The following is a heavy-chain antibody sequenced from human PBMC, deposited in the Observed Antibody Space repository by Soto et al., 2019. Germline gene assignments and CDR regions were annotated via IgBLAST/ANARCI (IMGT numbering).Heavy chain of an antibody. Sequence: GGSLRLSCAASGFTFSGSAMHWVRQASGKGLEWVGRIRSKANSYATAYAASVKGRFTISRDDSKNTAYLQMNSLKTEDTAVYYCTTTSPFWSGYPKKTYYYYYMDVWGKGTTVTVSS. CDR2: IRSKANSYAT. CDR1: GFTFSGSA. D-gene: IGHD3-3*01. CDR3: TTTSPFWSGYPKKTYYYYYMDV. J-gene: IGHJ6*03. V-gene: IGHV3-73*01.